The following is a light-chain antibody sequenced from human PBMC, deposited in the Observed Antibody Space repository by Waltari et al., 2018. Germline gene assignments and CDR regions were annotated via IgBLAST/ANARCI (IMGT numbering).Light chain of an antibody. Sequence: VLTQSPGTLSLSPGETATLSCRASQYITKRYFAWYQQKPGQAPRPLIYGASSRAAGIPDRFSGSGSGTDFTLTIIRLEPEDFAVYYCQQYGSSVMYTFGQGTKLEIK. CDR3: QQYGSSVMYT. J-gene: IGKJ2*01. CDR1: QYITKRY. V-gene: IGKV3-20*01. CDR2: GAS.